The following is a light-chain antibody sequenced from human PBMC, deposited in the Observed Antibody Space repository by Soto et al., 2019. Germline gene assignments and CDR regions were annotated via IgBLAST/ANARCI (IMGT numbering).Light chain of an antibody. CDR3: ATWDDSLNGWV. V-gene: IGLV1-44*01. CDR1: SSNIGCHP. CDR2: TNN. J-gene: IGLJ3*02. Sequence: QSVLTQPPSASWTPGQRVTISCSGSSSNIGCHPVNWYQQLPGTAPKLLIYTNNQRPSGVPDRFSGSNSDTSASLAISGLQSEDEADYYCATWDDSLNGWVFGGGTQLTVL.